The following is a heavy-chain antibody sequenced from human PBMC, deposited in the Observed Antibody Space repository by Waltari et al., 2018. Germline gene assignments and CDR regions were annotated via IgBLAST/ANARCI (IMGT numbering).Heavy chain of an antibody. Sequence: EVQLVESGGGLVKPGGSLRLSCAASGFTFSSYSMNWVRQAPGKGLEGVSSISSSSYIYYADSVKGRFTISRDNAKNSLYLQMNSLRAEDTAVYYCARDPRYCSSTSCHDYWGQGTLVTVSS. CDR2: ISSSSYI. V-gene: IGHV3-21*01. CDR1: GFTFSSYS. J-gene: IGHJ4*02. CDR3: ARDPRYCSSTSCHDY. D-gene: IGHD2-2*01.